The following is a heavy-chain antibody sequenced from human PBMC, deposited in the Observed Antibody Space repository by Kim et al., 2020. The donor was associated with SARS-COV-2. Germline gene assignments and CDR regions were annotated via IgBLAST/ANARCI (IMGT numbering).Heavy chain of an antibody. CDR3: ARGGIGD. D-gene: IGHD3-16*01. CDR2: GGTM. Sequence: GGTMDYADSVKGRFTMSKDTSKNLFYLQIHALRAEDTALYYCARGGIGDWSQGTLVTVSS. V-gene: IGHV3-53*01. J-gene: IGHJ4*02.